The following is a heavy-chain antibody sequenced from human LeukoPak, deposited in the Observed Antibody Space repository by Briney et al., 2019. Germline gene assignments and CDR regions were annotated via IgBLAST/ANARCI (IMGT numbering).Heavy chain of an antibody. CDR2: IYYGGST. J-gene: IGHJ3*02. CDR1: GGSISSSSYY. V-gene: IGHV4-39*01. CDR3: ARHSRSGYSGYENAFDI. D-gene: IGHD5-12*01. Sequence: SETLSLTCTVSGGSISSSSYYWGWIRQPPGKGLEWTRSIYYGGSTYDNPSIKRRVTISVDTSKNQFSLKLSYVNTADTAVYYCARHSRSGYSGYENAFDIWGQGTMVTVSS.